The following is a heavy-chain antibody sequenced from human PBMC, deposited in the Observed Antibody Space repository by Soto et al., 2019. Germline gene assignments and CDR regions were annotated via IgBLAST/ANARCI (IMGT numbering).Heavy chain of an antibody. D-gene: IGHD3-3*01. CDR3: AKDILGIDVLRFLEWLSKPSFDY. Sequence: PGGSLRLSCAASGFTFSSYAMSWVRQAPGKGLEWVSAISGSGGSTYYADSVKGRFTISRGNSKNTLYLQMNSLRAEDTAVYYCAKDILGIDVLRFLEWLSKPSFDYWGQGTLVTVSS. J-gene: IGHJ4*02. V-gene: IGHV3-23*01. CDR2: ISGSGGST. CDR1: GFTFSSYA.